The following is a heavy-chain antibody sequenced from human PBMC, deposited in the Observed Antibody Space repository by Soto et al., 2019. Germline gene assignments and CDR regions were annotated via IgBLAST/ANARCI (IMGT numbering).Heavy chain of an antibody. Sequence: SETLSLTCTVSGGSISSYYWSWIRQPPGKGLEWIGYIYYSGSTNYNPSLKSRVTISVDTSKNQFSLKLSSVTAADTAVYYCARDSYDDYGDYYFDYWGQGTLVTVSS. V-gene: IGHV4-59*01. D-gene: IGHD4-17*01. CDR2: IYYSGST. CDR1: GGSISSYY. CDR3: ARDSYDDYGDYYFDY. J-gene: IGHJ4*02.